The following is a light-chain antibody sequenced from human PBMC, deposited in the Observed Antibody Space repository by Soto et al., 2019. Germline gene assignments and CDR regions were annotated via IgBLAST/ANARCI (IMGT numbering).Light chain of an antibody. CDR2: GAS. V-gene: IGKV3-20*01. Sequence: EIVLTQSPGTLSLSPGERATLSCRASQSVSGTYLAWYQQKPGQAPRLLIYGASTRATGIEDRFSGSGSGTDFILSISRLEPEDFAVYHCQLYDTSPPGYTFAQGTKLEI. CDR1: QSVSGTY. J-gene: IGKJ2*01. CDR3: QLYDTSPPGYT.